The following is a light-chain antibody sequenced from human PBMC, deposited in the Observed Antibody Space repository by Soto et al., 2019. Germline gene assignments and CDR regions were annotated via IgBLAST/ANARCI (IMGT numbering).Light chain of an antibody. CDR3: QQSYSTPYS. CDR2: AAF. V-gene: IGKV1-39*01. CDR1: QSITTY. J-gene: IGKJ2*01. Sequence: DIQMTQSPSSLSASIGDRVTITCRASQSITTYLNWYQQKPGKAPNLLIHAAFSLQSGVPSRFSGSGSGTDFTLTISSLQPEDFATYDCQQSYSTPYSFGQGTKLEI.